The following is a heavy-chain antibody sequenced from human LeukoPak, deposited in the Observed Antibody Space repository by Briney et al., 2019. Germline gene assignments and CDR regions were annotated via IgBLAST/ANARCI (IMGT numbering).Heavy chain of an antibody. CDR2: ISTSNGNT. V-gene: IGHV1-18*01. J-gene: IGHJ4*02. Sequence: ASVKVSCKASDYTFTSYDISWVRQAPGQGLEWMGWISTSNGNTNYAQKLQGRVTLTADTSTSSAFLELRSLRSDDTALYYCARGGYTRGYDYWGQGTLVTVSS. CDR1: DYTFTSYD. CDR3: ARGGYTRGYDY. D-gene: IGHD3-22*01.